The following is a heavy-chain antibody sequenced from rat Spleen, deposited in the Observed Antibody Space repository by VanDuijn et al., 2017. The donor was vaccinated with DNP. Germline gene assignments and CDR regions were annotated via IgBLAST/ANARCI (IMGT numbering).Heavy chain of an antibody. V-gene: IGHV5S23*01. Sequence: EVQLVESGGGLVQPGRSLKLSCAASGFTFSNSDMAWIRQVPGKGLEWVASVPSSGGSTYYPDSVKGRFTISRDNAKSTLYLQMNSLRSEDTATYYCARHERTTGMGFDYWGQGVMVTVSS. CDR2: VPSSGGST. CDR1: GFTFSNSD. CDR3: ARHERTTGMGFDY. D-gene: IGHD1-7*01. J-gene: IGHJ2*01.